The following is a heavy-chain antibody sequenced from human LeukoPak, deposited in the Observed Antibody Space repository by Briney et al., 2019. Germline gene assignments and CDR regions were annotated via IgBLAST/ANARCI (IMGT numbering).Heavy chain of an antibody. CDR1: GFTFDDYA. CDR3: AKLDGDFSFDY. D-gene: IGHD4-17*01. CDR2: ISWNSGSI. V-gene: IGHV3-9*01. J-gene: IGHJ4*02. Sequence: GRSLRLSCAASGFTFDDYAMHWVRQAPGKGLEWVSGISWNSGSIGYADSVKGRFTISRDNAKNSLYLQMNSLRAEDTALYYCAKLDGDFSFDYWGQGTLVTVSS.